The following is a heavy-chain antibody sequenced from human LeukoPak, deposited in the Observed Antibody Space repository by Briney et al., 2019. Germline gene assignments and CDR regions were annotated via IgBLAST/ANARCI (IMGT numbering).Heavy chain of an antibody. J-gene: IGHJ6*03. CDR2: MNPNSGNT. CDR1: GYTFTSYD. D-gene: IGHD2-2*01. CDR3: ARGYRYCSSTSCYLNYYYYYMDV. Sequence: ASVKVSCKASGYTFTSYDINWVRQATGQGLEWMGWMNPNSGNTGYAQKFQGRVTMTRNTSISTAHMELSSLRSEDTAVYYCARGYRYCSSTSCYLNYYYYYMDVWGKGTTVTVSS. V-gene: IGHV1-8*01.